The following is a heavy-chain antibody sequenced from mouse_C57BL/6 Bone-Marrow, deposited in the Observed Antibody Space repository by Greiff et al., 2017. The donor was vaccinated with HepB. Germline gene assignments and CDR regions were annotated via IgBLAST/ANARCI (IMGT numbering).Heavy chain of an antibody. V-gene: IGHV12-3*01. CDR3: AGDIRLRPYWYFDV. D-gene: IGHD2-4*01. Sequence: VHLVESGPGLVKPSQSLFLTCSITGFPITSGYYWIWIRQSPGKPLEWMGYITHSGETFYNPSLQSPISITRETSKNQFFLQLNSVTTEDTAMYYCAGDIRLRPYWYFDVWGTGTTVTVSS. J-gene: IGHJ1*03. CDR2: ITHSGET. CDR1: GFPITSGYY.